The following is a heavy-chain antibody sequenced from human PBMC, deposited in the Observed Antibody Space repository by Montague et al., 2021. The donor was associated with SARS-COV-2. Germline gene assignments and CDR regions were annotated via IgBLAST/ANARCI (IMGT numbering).Heavy chain of an antibody. CDR1: TFSSYA. V-gene: IGHV4-39*01. J-gene: IGHJ5*02. Sequence: TFSSYAMSWVRQPPGKGLEWIGSIYYSGSTYYNPSLKSRVTISVDTSKNQFSLKLSSVTAADTAVYYCARQEYYYDSSGYGRMDWLDPWGQGTLVTVSS. CDR2: IYYSGST. CDR3: ARQEYYYDSSGYGRMDWLDP. D-gene: IGHD3-22*01.